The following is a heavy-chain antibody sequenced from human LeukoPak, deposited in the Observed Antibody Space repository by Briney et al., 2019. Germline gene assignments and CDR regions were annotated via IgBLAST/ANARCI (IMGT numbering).Heavy chain of an antibody. CDR2: IYYSGST. CDR1: GGSISSSNSY. V-gene: IGHV4-39*07. CDR3: ARGGYSSGWYSGGSNWFDP. D-gene: IGHD6-19*01. J-gene: IGHJ5*02. Sequence: SETLSLTCTVSGGSISSSNSYWGWIRQPPGKGLEWIGSIYYSGSTSYYSGSTNYNPSLKSRVTISVDTSKNQFSLKVSSVTAADTAVYYCARGGYSSGWYSGGSNWFDPWGQGTLVTVSS.